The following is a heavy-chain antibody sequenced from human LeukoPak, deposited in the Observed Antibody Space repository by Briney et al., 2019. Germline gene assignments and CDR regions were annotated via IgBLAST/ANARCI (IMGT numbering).Heavy chain of an antibody. CDR1: GGSFSGYY. CDR3: ARRVRGSSWYSGKYFDL. J-gene: IGHJ2*01. V-gene: IGHV4-34*01. CDR2: INHSGST. D-gene: IGHD6-13*01. Sequence: RASETLSLTCAVYGGSFSGYYWSWIRQPPGKGLEWIGEINHSGSTNYNPSLKSRVTISVDTSKNQSSLKLSSVTAADTAVYYCARRVRGSSWYSGKYFDLWGRGTLVTVSS.